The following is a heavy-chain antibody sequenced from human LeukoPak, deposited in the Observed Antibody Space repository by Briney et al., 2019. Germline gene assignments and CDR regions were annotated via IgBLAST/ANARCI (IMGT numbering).Heavy chain of an antibody. D-gene: IGHD2-15*01. J-gene: IGHJ6*02. CDR2: IRSKTNNYAT. CDR3: TRHGCSGGSCRDYYYYGMDV. V-gene: IGHV3-73*01. Sequence: GGSLRLSCAASGFTFSDSAIHWVRQASGKGLEWVGRIRSKTNNYATAYAASVEGRFTISRDDSKKTAYLQMNSLKTEDTAIYYCTRHGCSGGSCRDYYYYGMDVWGQGTTVTVS. CDR1: GFTFSDSA.